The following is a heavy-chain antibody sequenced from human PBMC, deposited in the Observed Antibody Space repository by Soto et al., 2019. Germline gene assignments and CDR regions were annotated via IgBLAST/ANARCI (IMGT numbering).Heavy chain of an antibody. D-gene: IGHD4-4*01. J-gene: IGHJ6*02. Sequence: QVQLQESGPGLVKPSETLSLTCTVSGGSISSYYWTWIRQPPGKGLEWIGHIYYSGSTNYNPSLKSRVTISVDTSKNQFSLKLSSLAAADTAVYYCARDGYTVTPNYYYGMDVWGQGTTVTVSS. CDR3: ARDGYTVTPNYYYGMDV. V-gene: IGHV4-59*01. CDR2: IYYSGST. CDR1: GGSISSYY.